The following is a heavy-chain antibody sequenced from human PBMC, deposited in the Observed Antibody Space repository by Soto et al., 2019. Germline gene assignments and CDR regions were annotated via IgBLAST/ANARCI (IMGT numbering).Heavy chain of an antibody. D-gene: IGHD5-18*01. Sequence: HLVESGGGLVQPGRSLRLSCVASGVSIDDSAMHWVRQVPGKGLEWVSGISWNSGRIGYADSVKGRFTISRDKAKSSLYLQMDRLRPEDTALYYCVKAFKAYTVTTYFEHWGRGALVTVSS. CDR2: ISWNSGRI. CDR3: VKAFKAYTVTTYFEH. CDR1: GVSIDDSA. V-gene: IGHV3-9*01. J-gene: IGHJ4*01.